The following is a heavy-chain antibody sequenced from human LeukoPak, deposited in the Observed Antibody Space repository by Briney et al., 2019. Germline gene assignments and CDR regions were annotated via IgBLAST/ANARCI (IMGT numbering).Heavy chain of an antibody. J-gene: IGHJ4*02. CDR1: GYTFTYYG. CDR3: AREMDTAMGYDADY. CDR2: ISAYNGNT. D-gene: IGHD5-18*01. V-gene: IGHV1-18*01. Sequence: ASVKVSCKASGYTFTYYGISWVRQAPGQGLEWMGWISAYNGNTNYAQKLQGRVTMTRDTSISTAYMELSRLRSDDTAVYYCAREMDTAMGYDADYWGQGTLVTVSS.